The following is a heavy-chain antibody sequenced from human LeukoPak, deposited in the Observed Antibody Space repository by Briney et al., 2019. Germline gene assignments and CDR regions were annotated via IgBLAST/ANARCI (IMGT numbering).Heavy chain of an antibody. CDR1: GIIFSSSW. D-gene: IGHD3-22*01. CDR3: ARDYYYDSYNWFDP. V-gene: IGHV3-7*01. CDR2: IKQDGSEK. J-gene: IGHJ5*02. Sequence: GGSLRLSCVASGIIFSSSWMSWVRQAPGKGLEWVANIKQDGSEKFYVDSVKGRFTISRDNSKNTLYLQMNSLRAEDTAVYYCARDYYYDSYNWFDPWGQGTLVTVSS.